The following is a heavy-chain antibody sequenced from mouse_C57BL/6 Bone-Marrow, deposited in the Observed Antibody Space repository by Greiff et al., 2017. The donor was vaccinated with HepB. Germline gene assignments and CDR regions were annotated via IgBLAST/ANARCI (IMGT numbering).Heavy chain of an antibody. D-gene: IGHD1-1*01. J-gene: IGHJ2*01. Sequence: DVKLVESGGGLVKPGGSLKLSCAASGFTFSSYTMSWVRQTPEKRLAWVATISGGGGNTYYPDSVKGRFTISRDNAKNTLYLQMSSLRSEDTALYYCARLITTVGGYFDYWGQGTTLTVSS. CDR1: GFTFSSYT. CDR3: ARLITTVGGYFDY. V-gene: IGHV5-9*01. CDR2: ISGGGGNT.